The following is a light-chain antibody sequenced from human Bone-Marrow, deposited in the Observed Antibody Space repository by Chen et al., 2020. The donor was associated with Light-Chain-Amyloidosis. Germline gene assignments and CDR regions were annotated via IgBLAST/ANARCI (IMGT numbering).Light chain of an antibody. CDR2: QDS. CDR3: QAWDSSSSVV. CDR1: DLGDKF. J-gene: IGLJ2*01. Sequence: SYELTQPPSVSVSPGQTASITCSGDDLGDKFACWYQQKPGQSPILVVYQDSKRPSGIPERFSGSNSGNTATLTISGTQAMDEADYSCQAWDSSSSVVFGGGTKLTVL. V-gene: IGLV3-1*01.